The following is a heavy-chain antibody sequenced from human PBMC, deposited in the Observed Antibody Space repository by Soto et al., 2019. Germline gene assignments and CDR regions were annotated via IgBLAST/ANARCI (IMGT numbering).Heavy chain of an antibody. J-gene: IGHJ6*02. Sequence: QVQLVESGGGVVQPGRSLRLSCAASGFTFSSYAMHWVRQAPGKGLEWVAVISYDGSNKYYADSVKGRFTISRDNSKNTLYLQMNSLRAEDTAVYYCAREWLRAYYYYYYGMDVWGQGTTVTVSS. CDR3: AREWLRAYYYYYYGMDV. D-gene: IGHD5-12*01. CDR1: GFTFSSYA. CDR2: ISYDGSNK. V-gene: IGHV3-30-3*01.